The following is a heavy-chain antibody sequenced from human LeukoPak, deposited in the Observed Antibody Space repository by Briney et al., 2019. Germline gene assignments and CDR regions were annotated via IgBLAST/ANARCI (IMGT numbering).Heavy chain of an antibody. J-gene: IGHJ4*02. Sequence: GGSLRLSCAASGFTFSSYSKNWVRQAPGKGLEWVSSISSSSSYIYYADSVKGRFTISRDNAKNSLYLQMNSLRAEDTAVYYCARESGDVTMIVVSEGYFDYWGQGTLVTVSS. CDR3: ARESGDVTMIVVSEGYFDY. V-gene: IGHV3-21*01. CDR2: ISSSSSYI. CDR1: GFTFSSYS. D-gene: IGHD3-22*01.